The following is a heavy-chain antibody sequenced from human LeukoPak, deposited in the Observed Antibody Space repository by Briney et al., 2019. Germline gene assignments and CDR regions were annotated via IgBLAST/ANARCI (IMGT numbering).Heavy chain of an antibody. CDR3: ARDYYYGSGSYYGY. J-gene: IGHJ4*02. V-gene: IGHV1-8*02. CDR1: GYTFTGYY. Sequence: GASVKVSCKASGYTFTGYYMHWVRQAPGQGLEWMGWMNPNSGNTGYAQKFQGRVTMTRNTSISTAYMELSSLRSEDTAVYYCARDYYYGSGSYYGYWGQGTLVTVSS. CDR2: MNPNSGNT. D-gene: IGHD3-10*01.